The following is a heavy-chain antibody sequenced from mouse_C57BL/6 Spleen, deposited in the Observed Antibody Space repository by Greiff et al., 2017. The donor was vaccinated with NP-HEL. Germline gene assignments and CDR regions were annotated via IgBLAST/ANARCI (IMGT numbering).Heavy chain of an antibody. CDR1: GYAFSSSW. Sequence: VQLQQSGPELVKPGASVKISCKASGYAFSSSWMNWVKQRPGKGLEWIGRIYPGDGDTNYNGKFKGKATLTADKSSSTAYMQLSSLTSEDSAVYFCAREGHYYSCDYWGQGTTLTVSS. J-gene: IGHJ2*01. CDR2: IYPGDGDT. D-gene: IGHD1-2*01. CDR3: AREGHYYSCDY. V-gene: IGHV1-82*01.